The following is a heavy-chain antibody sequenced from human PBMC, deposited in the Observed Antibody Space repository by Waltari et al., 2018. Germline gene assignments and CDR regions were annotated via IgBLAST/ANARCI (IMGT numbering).Heavy chain of an antibody. D-gene: IGHD6-13*01. J-gene: IGHJ6*03. V-gene: IGHV4-39*07. CDR1: GGSLSSSSSY. CDR3: ARDLAAPYYYYMDV. Sequence: QLQLQESGPGLVKPSETLSLTCTVSGGSLSSSSSYWGWLRQPPGKGLEWIGSIYYSGSTYYNPSLKSRVTISVDTSKNQFSLKLSSVTAADTAVYYCARDLAAPYYYYMDVWGKGTTVTISS. CDR2: IYYSGST.